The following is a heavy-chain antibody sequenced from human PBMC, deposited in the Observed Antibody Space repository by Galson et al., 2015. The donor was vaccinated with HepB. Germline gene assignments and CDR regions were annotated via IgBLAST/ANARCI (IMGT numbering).Heavy chain of an antibody. CDR2: FDPEDGET. D-gene: IGHD3-10*01. Sequence: SVKVSCKVSGYTLTELSMHWVRQAPGKGLEWMGGFDPEDGETIYAQKFQGRVTMTEDTSTDTAYMELSSLRSEDTAVYYCATVPYYYGSGSYWLNFDYWGQGTLVTV. V-gene: IGHV1-24*01. CDR1: GYTLTELS. CDR3: ATVPYYYGSGSYWLNFDY. J-gene: IGHJ4*02.